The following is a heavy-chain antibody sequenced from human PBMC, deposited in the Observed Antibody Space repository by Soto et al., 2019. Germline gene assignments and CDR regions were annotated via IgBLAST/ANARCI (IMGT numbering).Heavy chain of an antibody. CDR1: GFTFSSYS. CDR2: FRTGGDDGTT. CDR3: AKKVNSGPGSQYFDY. Sequence: GGSLRLSXAASGFTFSSYSMSWVRQAPGKGLEWVSGFRTGGDDGTTYYAGSVKGRFTISRDNSKNTLFLQMNSLRAEDTAIYYCAKKVNSGPGSQYFDYWGQGTLVTVSS. V-gene: IGHV3-23*01. D-gene: IGHD3-10*01. J-gene: IGHJ4*02.